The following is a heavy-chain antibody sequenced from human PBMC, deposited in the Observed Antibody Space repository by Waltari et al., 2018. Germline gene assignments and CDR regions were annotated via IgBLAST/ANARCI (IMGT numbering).Heavy chain of an antibody. CDR3: ARGEDSSGYNGPDI. V-gene: IGHV1-18*01. J-gene: IGHJ4*02. CDR2: SSAYSGDT. D-gene: IGHD3-22*01. CDR1: GYTFSNYG. Sequence: QVQLVQSGPELKKPGASVKVSCKTSGYTFSNYGITWVRQAPGQGLEWMGWSSAYSGDTNYAPKLQDRLTMTTDMSTSTAYMELTTLRSDDTAVYFCARGEDSSGYNGPDIWGQGTLVSVSS.